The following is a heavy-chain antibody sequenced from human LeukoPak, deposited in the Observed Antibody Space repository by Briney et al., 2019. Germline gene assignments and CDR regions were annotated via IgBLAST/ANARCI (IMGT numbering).Heavy chain of an antibody. J-gene: IGHJ4*02. V-gene: IGHV4-4*02. CDR3: AREGGFYRPLDY. D-gene: IGHD3-3*01. CDR1: GGSVSSTNW. Sequence: PSGILSLTCAVSGGSVSSTNWWTWFRQPPGKGLEWIGEVHLDGRTNYNPSLTGRLTMSVDLYENHISLKLTSVTAADTAVYYCAREGGFYRPLDYSGQGTLVTVSS. CDR2: VHLDGRT.